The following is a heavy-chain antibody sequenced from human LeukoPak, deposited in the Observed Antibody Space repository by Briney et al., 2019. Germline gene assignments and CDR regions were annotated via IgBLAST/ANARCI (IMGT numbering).Heavy chain of an antibody. V-gene: IGHV4-4*07. D-gene: IGHD3-10*01. Sequence: PSETLSLTCTVSGGSISSYYWSWIRQPAGKGLEWIGRIYTSGSTNYNPSLKSRVTMSVDTSKNQFSLKLSSVTAADTAVYYCARTYGSGNYYYYYYSYMDVWGKGTTVAVSS. CDR2: IYTSGST. J-gene: IGHJ6*03. CDR1: GGSISSYY. CDR3: ARTYGSGNYYYYYYSYMDV.